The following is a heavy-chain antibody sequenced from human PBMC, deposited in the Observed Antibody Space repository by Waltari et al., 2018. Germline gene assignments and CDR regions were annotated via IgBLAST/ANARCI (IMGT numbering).Heavy chain of an antibody. CDR2: INNVGTT. Sequence: QVQLQQWGAGLLKPSETLSLTCAVYGGSFSGYYWSWIRQPPGKGLEWIGEINNVGTTNNTPSLKVLVTISVDTSKNQCSLKLSSVTAADTAVYYCARGGGSSWYSGWGQGTLVTVSS. V-gene: IGHV4-34*01. CDR3: ARGGGSSWYSG. J-gene: IGHJ4*02. D-gene: IGHD6-13*01. CDR1: GGSFSGYY.